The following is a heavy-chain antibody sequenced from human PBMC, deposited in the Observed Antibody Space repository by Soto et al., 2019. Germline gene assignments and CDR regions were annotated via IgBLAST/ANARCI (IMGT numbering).Heavy chain of an antibody. Sequence: QVQLVQSGAEVKKPGSSVKVSCKNSGGTFGSYVISWVRQVPGQGLEWMGGITPVLGTLDYAQKFQGRVTISADELSTTAYMDLSSLTSEDTAVYFCARGRMEIAARRFYSAMDVWGQGTTVIVSS. V-gene: IGHV1-69*01. CDR2: ITPVLGTL. J-gene: IGHJ6*02. D-gene: IGHD6-6*01. CDR3: ARGRMEIAARRFYSAMDV. CDR1: GGTFGSYV.